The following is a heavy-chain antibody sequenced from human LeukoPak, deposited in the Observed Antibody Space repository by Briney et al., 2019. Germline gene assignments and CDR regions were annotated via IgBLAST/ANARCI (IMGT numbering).Heavy chain of an antibody. D-gene: IGHD3-10*01. CDR1: GGSISSGGYY. J-gene: IGHJ4*02. V-gene: IGHV4-31*03. Sequence: PSETLSLTCTVSGGSISSGGYYWSWIRQHPGKGLEWIGYIYYSGSTYYNPSLKSRVTISVDTSKNQFSLKLSSVTAADTAVYYCARDPSSWFGESYFDYWGQGTLVTVSS. CDR3: ARDPSSWFGESYFDY. CDR2: IYYSGST.